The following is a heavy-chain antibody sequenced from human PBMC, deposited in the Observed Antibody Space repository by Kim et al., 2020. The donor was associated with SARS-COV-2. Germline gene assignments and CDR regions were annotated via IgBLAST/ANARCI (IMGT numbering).Heavy chain of an antibody. CDR1: GFSLTTYG. J-gene: IGHJ4*02. Sequence: GGSLRLSCAASGFSLTTYGMHWVRQAPGKGLEWVAVISSDGNIKYYADSVKGRFTISRDIPKNTLSLQMNSLRVEDTAVYYCAKGGIVERWYYLYDWGQGTLVTVSS. CDR2: ISSDGNIK. D-gene: IGHD3-16*01. CDR3: AKGGIVERWYYLYD. V-gene: IGHV3-30*18.